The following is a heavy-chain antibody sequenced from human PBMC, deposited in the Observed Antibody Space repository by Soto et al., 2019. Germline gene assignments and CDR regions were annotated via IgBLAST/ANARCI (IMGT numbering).Heavy chain of an antibody. V-gene: IGHV4-59*01. CDR3: ARSPGYYKIFHY. D-gene: IGHD3-9*01. CDR2: IYYSGST. J-gene: IGHJ4*02. CDR1: GGSISSYY. Sequence: PSETLSLTCTVSGGSISSYYWSWIRQPPGKGLEWIGYIYYSGSTNYNPSLKSRVTISVDTSKNQFSLKLSSVTAADTAVYYCARSPGYYKIFHYWGQGTLVTVSS.